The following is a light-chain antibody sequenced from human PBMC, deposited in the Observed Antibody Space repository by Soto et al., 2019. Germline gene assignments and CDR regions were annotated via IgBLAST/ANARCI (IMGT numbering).Light chain of an antibody. J-gene: IGKJ5*01. CDR2: DAS. CDR3: QQRSSWPWT. CDR1: QSVSSN. Sequence: EIVMTQSPATLSVSPGERATLSCRASQSVSSNLAWYQQKPGQAPRLLIYDASNRATGIPARFSGSGSGTDFTLTISSLEPEDFAVYYCQQRSSWPWTFGQGTRLEI. V-gene: IGKV3-11*01.